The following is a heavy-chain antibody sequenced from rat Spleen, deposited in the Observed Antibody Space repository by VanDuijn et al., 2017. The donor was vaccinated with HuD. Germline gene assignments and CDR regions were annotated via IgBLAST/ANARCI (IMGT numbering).Heavy chain of an antibody. CDR2: ITYDGSNT. Sequence: EVQLVESDGGLVQPGRSLKLSCAASGFTFSGFPMAWVRQAPTRGLEWVATITYDGSNTYYRDSVKGRFAISRDNAKSTLYLQMDSLRSEDTATYYCTTRPYYSSLNWFPYWGQGTLVTVSS. D-gene: IGHD1-2*01. CDR3: TTRPYYSSLNWFPY. CDR1: GFTFSGFP. J-gene: IGHJ3*01. V-gene: IGHV5-17*01.